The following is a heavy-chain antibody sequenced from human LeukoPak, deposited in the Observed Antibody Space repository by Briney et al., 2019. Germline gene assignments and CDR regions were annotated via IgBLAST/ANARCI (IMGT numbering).Heavy chain of an antibody. CDR3: ARDTGFNYGAHAMDV. CDR1: GFTFDNYA. J-gene: IGHJ6*02. CDR2: ISGSGVNT. Sequence: SGGSLRLSCAASGFTFDNYAMNWVRQAPGKGLEWVLGISGSGVNTYYADSVKGRFTISRDNSKNTLYLQLNSLRGEDTAIYYCARDTGFNYGAHAMDVWGQGTTVTVSS. D-gene: IGHD4/OR15-4a*01. V-gene: IGHV3-23*01.